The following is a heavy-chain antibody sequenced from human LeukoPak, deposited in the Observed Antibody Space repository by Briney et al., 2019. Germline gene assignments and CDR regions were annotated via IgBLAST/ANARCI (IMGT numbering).Heavy chain of an antibody. CDR2: ISGSGGST. V-gene: IGHV3-23*01. J-gene: IGHJ6*03. Sequence: PGGSLRLSCAASGFTFSSYWMSWVRQAPGKGLEWVSAISGSGGSTYYADSVKGRFTISRDNSKNTLYLQMNSLRAEDTAVYYCAKDPRIQLWFPYYYYMDVWGKGTTVTVSS. CDR1: GFTFSSYW. D-gene: IGHD5-18*01. CDR3: AKDPRIQLWFPYYYYMDV.